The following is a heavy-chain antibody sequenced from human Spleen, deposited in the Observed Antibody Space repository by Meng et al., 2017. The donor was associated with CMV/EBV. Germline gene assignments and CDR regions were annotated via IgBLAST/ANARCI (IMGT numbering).Heavy chain of an antibody. J-gene: IGHJ4*02. CDR3: ATYCSSSSCYRGGEFDY. Sequence: GGSLRLSCAASGFTFSSYSMNWVRQAPGKGLEWVPSISSSSSYIYYADSVKGRFAISRDNAKNSLSLQMNSLRAEDTAVYYCATYCSSSSCYRGGEFDYWGQGTLVTVSS. CDR1: GFTFSSYS. CDR2: ISSSSSYI. V-gene: IGHV3-21*04. D-gene: IGHD2-2*02.